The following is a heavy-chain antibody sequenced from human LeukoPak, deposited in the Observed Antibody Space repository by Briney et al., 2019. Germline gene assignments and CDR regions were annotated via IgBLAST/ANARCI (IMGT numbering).Heavy chain of an antibody. Sequence: GGSLRLSCAASGFTFSSCWMSWVRQAPGKGLEWVANIKQDGSEKYYVDSVKGRFTISRDNAKNSLYLQMNSLRAEDTAVYYCARDEYSGAIDHWGQGTLVTVSS. CDR3: ARDEYSGAIDH. J-gene: IGHJ4*02. D-gene: IGHD2-21*01. CDR1: GFTFSSCW. CDR2: IKQDGSEK. V-gene: IGHV3-7*03.